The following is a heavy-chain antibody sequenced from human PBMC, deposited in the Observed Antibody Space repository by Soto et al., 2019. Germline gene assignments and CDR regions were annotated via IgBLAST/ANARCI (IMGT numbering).Heavy chain of an antibody. CDR2: IYYSGST. CDR1: GASISSGAYY. J-gene: IGHJ4*02. D-gene: IGHD3-22*01. V-gene: IGHV4-30-4*01. CDR3: ARASNDSSTYYLDY. Sequence: QVQLQESGPGLVKPSQTLSLTCTVSGASISSGAYYWTWIRQPPGKGLEWIGSIYYSGSTYYNPSLKSRATISVDTSNNQFSLKLSSVTAADTAVHYCARASNDSSTYYLDYWGQGTLVTVSS.